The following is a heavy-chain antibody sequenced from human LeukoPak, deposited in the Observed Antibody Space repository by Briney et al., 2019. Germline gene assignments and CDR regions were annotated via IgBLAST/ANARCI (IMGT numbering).Heavy chain of an antibody. CDR2: IYSGGST. CDR1: GFTVSSNY. Sequence: PGGSLRLSCAASGFTVSSNYMSWVRQAPGKGLEWVSVIYSGGSTYYADSVQGRFTISRDNSKNTLYLQMNSLRAEDTAVYYCAKGSNRYCTNGVCYFDYWGQGTLVTVSS. D-gene: IGHD2-8*01. V-gene: IGHV3-53*01. CDR3: AKGSNRYCTNGVCYFDY. J-gene: IGHJ4*02.